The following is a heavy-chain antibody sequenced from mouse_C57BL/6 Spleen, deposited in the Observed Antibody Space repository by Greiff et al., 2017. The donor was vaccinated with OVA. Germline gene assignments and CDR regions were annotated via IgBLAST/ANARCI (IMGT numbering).Heavy chain of an antibody. CDR1: GYTFTSYW. CDR2: IYPGSGST. V-gene: IGHV1-55*01. D-gene: IGHD2-2*01. Sequence: QVQLQQPGAELVKPGASVKMSCKASGYTFTSYWITWVKQRPGQGLEWIGDIYPGSGSTTYNEKFKSKATLTVDTSSSTAYMQLSSLTSEDSAVYYCARNGYDVYYFDYWGQGTTLTVSS. J-gene: IGHJ2*01. CDR3: ARNGYDVYYFDY.